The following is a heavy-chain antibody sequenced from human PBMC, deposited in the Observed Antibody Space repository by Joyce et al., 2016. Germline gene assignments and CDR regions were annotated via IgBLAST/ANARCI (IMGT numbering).Heavy chain of an antibody. J-gene: IGHJ1*01. CDR3: AKDIISRVRATGYFHH. CDR2: INWNSSSI. CDR1: GFTFDDYV. Sequence: EVQLVESGGGLVQPGRSLSFSCSASGFTFDDYVMHLVRQAPGKDLEWVSGINWNSSSIGYANSVKGRFTISRDNAKNSLYLQMNSLRAEDTALYYCAKDIISRVRATGYFHHWGQGTLVTVSS. D-gene: IGHD1-26*01. V-gene: IGHV3-9*01.